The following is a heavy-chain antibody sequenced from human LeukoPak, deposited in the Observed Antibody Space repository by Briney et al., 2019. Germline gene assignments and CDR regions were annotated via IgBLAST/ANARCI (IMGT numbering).Heavy chain of an antibody. CDR3: ARAVPAIFGVVINDH. CDR2: IKQDGSEK. V-gene: IGHV3-7*01. Sequence: GGSLRLSCAASGFTFSSYWMSWVRQAPGKGLEWVANIKQDGSEKYYVDSVKGRFTISRDNAKNSLYLQMNSLRAEDTAVYYCARAVPAIFGVVINDHWGQGTLVTVSS. CDR1: GFTFSSYW. J-gene: IGHJ5*02. D-gene: IGHD3-3*01.